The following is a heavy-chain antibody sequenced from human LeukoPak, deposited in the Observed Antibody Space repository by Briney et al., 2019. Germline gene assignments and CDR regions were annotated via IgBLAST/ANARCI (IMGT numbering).Heavy chain of an antibody. J-gene: IGHJ4*02. Sequence: GGSLRLSCTTSGFSFGDSDMSWFRQAPGKGLEWVANIKQDGSEKYYVDSVKGRFTISRDNAKNSLYLQMNSLRAEDTAVYYCARDKKQSWGYWGQGTLVTVSS. CDR1: GFSFGDSD. CDR2: IKQDGSEK. V-gene: IGHV3-7*01. D-gene: IGHD3-16*01. CDR3: ARDKKQSWGY.